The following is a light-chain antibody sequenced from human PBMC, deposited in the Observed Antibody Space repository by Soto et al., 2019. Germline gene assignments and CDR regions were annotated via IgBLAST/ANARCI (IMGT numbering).Light chain of an antibody. CDR3: QQYDEYPLT. CDR1: QNIRIW. CDR2: DTS. V-gene: IGKV1-5*01. Sequence: DIQMTQSPSALSASVGDRITITCRASQNIRIWLAWYQQKPGKAPNLLISDTSKLQSWVPSRFSGSGSGTEFTLTIGSLQTDDFGTYWCQQYDEYPLTFGGGTKVEL. J-gene: IGKJ4*01.